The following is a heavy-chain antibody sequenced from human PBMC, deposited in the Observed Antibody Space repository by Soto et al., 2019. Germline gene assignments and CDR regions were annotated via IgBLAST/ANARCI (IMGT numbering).Heavy chain of an antibody. CDR3: ASRGDSSGYYRLWYFDL. CDR2: ISGSGGST. V-gene: IGHV3-23*01. D-gene: IGHD3-22*01. Sequence: EVQLLESGGGLVQPGGSLRLSCAASGFTFSSYAMSWVRQAPGKGLEWVSAISGSGGSTYYADSVKGRFTISRDNSKNTPYLQMNSLSAEDTAVYYCASRGDSSGYYRLWYFDLWGRGTLVTVSS. J-gene: IGHJ2*01. CDR1: GFTFSSYA.